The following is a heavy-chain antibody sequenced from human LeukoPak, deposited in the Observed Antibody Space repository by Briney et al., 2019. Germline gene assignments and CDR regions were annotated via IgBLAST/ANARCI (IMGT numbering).Heavy chain of an antibody. CDR2: IYSGGST. D-gene: IGHD3-9*01. CDR1: GFTFSSYA. Sequence: GGSLRLSCAASGFTFSSYAMSWVRQAPGKGLEWVSVIYSGGSTYYADSVKGRFTISRDNSKNTLYLQMNSLRAEDTAVYYCARVLANYDILTGYSHWGQGTLVTVSS. V-gene: IGHV3-66*01. CDR3: ARVLANYDILTGYSH. J-gene: IGHJ4*02.